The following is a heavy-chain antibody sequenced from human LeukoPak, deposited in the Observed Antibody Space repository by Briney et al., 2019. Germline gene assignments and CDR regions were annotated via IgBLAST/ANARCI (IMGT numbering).Heavy chain of an antibody. D-gene: IGHD6-25*01. CDR2: VLLDGRT. CDR1: GGSVTSTNW. J-gene: IGHJ4*02. Sequence: PSETLSLTCDVSGGSVTSTNWWTWFRQPPGKGLEWIGEVLLDGRTNYNPSLKSRLVMSADLPENHISLKLTSVTAADTAVYYCAREGGFYRPLDYSGQGTLVTVSS. CDR3: AREGGFYRPLDY. V-gene: IGHV4-4*02.